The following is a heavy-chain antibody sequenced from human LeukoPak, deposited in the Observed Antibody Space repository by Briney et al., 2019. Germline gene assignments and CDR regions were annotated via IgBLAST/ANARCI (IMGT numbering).Heavy chain of an antibody. CDR1: GFTFSNAW. Sequence: PGGSLRLSCAASGFTFSNAWMSWVRQAPGKGLEWVGRIKSKTDGGTTDYAAPVKGRFTISRDDSKNTLYLQMNSLKTEDTAVYYCTTDSSGYHDAFDIWGQGTMVTVSS. D-gene: IGHD3-22*01. CDR2: IKSKTDGGTT. J-gene: IGHJ3*02. CDR3: TTDSSGYHDAFDI. V-gene: IGHV3-15*01.